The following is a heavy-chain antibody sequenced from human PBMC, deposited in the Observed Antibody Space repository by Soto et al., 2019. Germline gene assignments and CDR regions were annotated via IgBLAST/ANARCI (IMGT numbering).Heavy chain of an antibody. Sequence: QVQLVQSGAEVKKPGASVKVSCKASGYTFTRYGISWVRQAPGQGLEWMGWISAYNGNTNYAQKLQGRVTMTTETSTSTAYVEVRSLTSDDRGVYYCASDLGDLGTARLPNVVRWYDDGMDVWGQGTTVTVSS. D-gene: IGHD3-16*01. J-gene: IGHJ6*02. V-gene: IGHV1-18*01. CDR2: ISAYNGNT. CDR1: GYTFTRYG. CDR3: ASDLGDLGTARLPNVVRWYDDGMDV.